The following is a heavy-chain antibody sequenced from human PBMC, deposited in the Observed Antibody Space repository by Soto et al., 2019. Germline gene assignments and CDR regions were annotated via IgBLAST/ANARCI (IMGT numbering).Heavy chain of an antibody. V-gene: IGHV4-34*01. Sequence: QVQLQHWGAGLLKPSETLSLTCAVYGGSFRGYYWSWIRQPPGKGLEWNGEINHSGSTNFNPSLKVRVTISVHSAKDQFPLKLCAVNAADTAVYSCARGAPRDYGDNALLDYWGQGTLVTVSS. CDR3: ARGAPRDYGDNALLDY. CDR1: GGSFRGYY. CDR2: INHSGST. J-gene: IGHJ4*02. D-gene: IGHD4-17*01.